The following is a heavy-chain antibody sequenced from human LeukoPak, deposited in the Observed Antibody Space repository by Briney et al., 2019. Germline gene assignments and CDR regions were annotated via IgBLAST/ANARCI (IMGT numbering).Heavy chain of an antibody. V-gene: IGHV3-30*02. CDR3: AKALHGSGLNLFDY. D-gene: IGHD3-10*01. Sequence: GGSLRLSCAASGFTFSGYGMHWVRQAPGKGLEWAAFIRYDGSNKYYADSVKGRFTISRDNSKNTLYLQMNSLRAEDTAVYYCAKALHGSGLNLFDYWGQGTLVTVSS. CDR1: GFTFSGYG. CDR2: IRYDGSNK. J-gene: IGHJ4*02.